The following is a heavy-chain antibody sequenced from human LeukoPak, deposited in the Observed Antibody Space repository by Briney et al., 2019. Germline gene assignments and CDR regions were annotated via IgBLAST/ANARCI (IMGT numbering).Heavy chain of an antibody. CDR1: GFTFSSYA. D-gene: IGHD2-2*01. Sequence: PGGSLRLSCAASGFTFSSYAMHWVRQAPGKGLEGVAVISYDGSNKYYADSVKGRFTISRDNSKNTLYLQMNSLRAEDTAVYYCAREKGLCSSTSCYPQYFQHWGQGTLVTVSS. J-gene: IGHJ1*01. CDR3: AREKGLCSSTSCYPQYFQH. V-gene: IGHV3-30-3*01. CDR2: ISYDGSNK.